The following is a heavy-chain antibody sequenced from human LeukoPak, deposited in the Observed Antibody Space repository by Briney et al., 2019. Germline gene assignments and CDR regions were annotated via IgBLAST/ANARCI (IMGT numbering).Heavy chain of an antibody. D-gene: IGHD6-13*01. J-gene: IGHJ4*02. CDR2: VNPNSGGT. CDR1: GYTFTDYY. V-gene: IGHV1-2*02. Sequence: ASVKVSCKASGYTFTDYYMHWVRQAPGQGVEWMGWVNPNSGGTNCAQKFQGRVTMTRDTSISTAYMELSRLRSDDTAVYYCARPRYSSIWTFDYWGQGTLVTVSS. CDR3: ARPRYSSIWTFDY.